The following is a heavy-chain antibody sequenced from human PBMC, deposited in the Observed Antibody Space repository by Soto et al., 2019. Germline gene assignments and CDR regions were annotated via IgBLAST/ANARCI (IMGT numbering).Heavy chain of an antibody. CDR1: GFTFSVYY. V-gene: IGHV3-7*03. J-gene: IGHJ4*02. CDR3: SRENWFQDY. Sequence: EVQLVESGGGLVQPGGSLRLSCAASGFTFSVYYMTWVRQAPGKGLEWVASIKNDGSEQYYVDSVKGRFTISRDNAKNSVYLQTNSLRAGDTALYYCSRENWFQDYWGQGTLVTVSS. D-gene: IGHD3-10*01. CDR2: IKNDGSEQ.